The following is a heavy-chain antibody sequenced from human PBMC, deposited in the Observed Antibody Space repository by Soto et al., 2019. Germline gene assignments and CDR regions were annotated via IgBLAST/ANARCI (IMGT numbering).Heavy chain of an antibody. V-gene: IGHV3-23*01. CDR3: SKDQATGTTGGRPSDI. J-gene: IGHJ3*02. CDR2: ISDSGGNT. Sequence: GGSLKISCVASGCTFSSYAMSWVRQAPGKGLEWVSTISDSGGNTNYADSVKGRFTVSRDKTKNTLYMQMSSLRADDTAVYYCSKDQATGTTGGRPSDIWGQGTMVTVSS. D-gene: IGHD1-1*01. CDR1: GCTFSSYA.